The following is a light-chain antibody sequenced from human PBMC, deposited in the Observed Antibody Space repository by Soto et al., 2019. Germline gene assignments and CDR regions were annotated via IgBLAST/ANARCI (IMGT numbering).Light chain of an antibody. CDR2: GAS. CDR1: QNVDSNY. CDR3: QQYGSLSWT. V-gene: IGKV3-20*01. J-gene: IGKJ1*01. Sequence: ESVWTQSPGNKSLSPGERATLSCRASQNVDSNYLAWYQQKPGQAPRIIIFGASGRATGIPDRFSGSGSGTDFTLTISRLEPEDFAVYYCQQYGSLSWTFGQGTKVAIK.